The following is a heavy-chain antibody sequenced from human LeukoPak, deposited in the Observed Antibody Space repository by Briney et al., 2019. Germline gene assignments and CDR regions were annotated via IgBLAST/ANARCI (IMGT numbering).Heavy chain of an antibody. V-gene: IGHV3-48*03. Sequence: GGSLRLSCAASGFSFSAFEMNWVRQAPGKGLEWISYISSSYRTIYYADSVKGRFTVSRDSIKNSIYLQMDLLSVGDTAVYYCAREDSMVTVSGMDVWGQGTTVTVSS. CDR1: GFSFSAFE. CDR2: ISSSYRTI. CDR3: AREDSMVTVSGMDV. D-gene: IGHD2-21*02. J-gene: IGHJ6*02.